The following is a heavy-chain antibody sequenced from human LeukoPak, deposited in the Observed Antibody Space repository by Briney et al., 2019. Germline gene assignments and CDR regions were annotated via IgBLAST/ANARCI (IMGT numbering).Heavy chain of an antibody. CDR2: ISYDGSNK. J-gene: IGHJ4*02. CDR1: GFTFSSYG. CDR3: AKDMGSMGYYYDSSGYYRPYYFDY. Sequence: GGSLRLSCAASGFTFSSYGMHWVRQAPGKGLEWVAVISYDGSNKYYADSVKGRFTISRDNSKNTLYLQMNSLRAEDTAVYYCAKDMGSMGYYYDSSGYYRPYYFDYWGQETLVTVSS. V-gene: IGHV3-30*18. D-gene: IGHD3-22*01.